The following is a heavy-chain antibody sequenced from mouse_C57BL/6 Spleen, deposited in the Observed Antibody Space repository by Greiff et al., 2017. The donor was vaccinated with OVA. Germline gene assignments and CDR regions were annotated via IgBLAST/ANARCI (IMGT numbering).Heavy chain of an antibody. D-gene: IGHD3-3*01. CDR1: GYTFTSYW. V-gene: IGHV1-72*01. CDR3: ARRASSYYFDY. J-gene: IGHJ2*01. Sequence: QVQLQQPGAELVKPGASVKLSCKASGYTFTSYWMPWVKQRPGRGLGWIGRIDPNSGGTKYNEKFKSKATLTVDKPSSAAYMQLSSLTSEDSAVYYCARRASSYYFDYWGQGTTLTVSS. CDR2: IDPNSGGT.